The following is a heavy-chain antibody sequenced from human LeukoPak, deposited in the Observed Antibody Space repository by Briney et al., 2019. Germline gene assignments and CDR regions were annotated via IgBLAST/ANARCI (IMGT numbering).Heavy chain of an antibody. J-gene: IGHJ4*02. V-gene: IGHV4-34*01. Sequence: SETLSLTCAVYGGSFSGYYWSWIRQPPGKGLEWIGEINHSGSTNYNPSLKSRVTISVDTSKNQFSLRLTSVTAADTAVYYCARGYYYRRWGQGTLVTVSS. CDR2: INHSGST. D-gene: IGHD3-10*01. CDR1: GGSFSGYY. CDR3: ARGYYYRR.